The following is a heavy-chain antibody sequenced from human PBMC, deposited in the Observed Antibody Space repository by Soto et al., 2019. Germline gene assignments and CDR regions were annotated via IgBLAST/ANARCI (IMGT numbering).Heavy chain of an antibody. CDR3: ARLRASYGSDAFDI. CDR1: GGSLSSADYY. D-gene: IGHD1-26*01. CDR2: IYDRGRT. V-gene: IGHV4-30-4*01. Sequence: QVQLQESGPGLVKPSQTLSLTCTVSGGSLSSADYYWSWIRQPPGKGLEWIGHIYDRGRTYYNPSLKSRVTMSLDTSKNQFSLKLSSVTAADAAVYYCARLRASYGSDAFDIWGQGTMVTVSS. J-gene: IGHJ3*02.